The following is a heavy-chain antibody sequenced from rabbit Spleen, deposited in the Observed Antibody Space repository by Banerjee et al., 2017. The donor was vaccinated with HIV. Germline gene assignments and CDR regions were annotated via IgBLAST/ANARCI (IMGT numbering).Heavy chain of an antibody. CDR2: IHTGSSAFT. Sequence: QEQLVESGGDLVKPGASLTLTCTASGVSFSSSSYMCWVRQAPGKGLEWIACIHTGSSAFTYFASWAKGRFTISKASSTTVTLQMTSLTAADTATYFCARDTSTSFSSYGMDLWGQGTLVTVS. CDR1: GVSFSSSSY. CDR3: ARDTSTSFSSYGMDL. J-gene: IGHJ6*01. D-gene: IGHD1-1*01. V-gene: IGHV1S45*01.